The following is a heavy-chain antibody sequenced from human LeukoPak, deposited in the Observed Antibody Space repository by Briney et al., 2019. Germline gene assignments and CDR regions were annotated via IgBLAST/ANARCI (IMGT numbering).Heavy chain of an antibody. D-gene: IGHD3-10*01. CDR3: ARERHHFASGRYSMINSYYYYYGMDV. CDR1: GFSLSDYW. CDR2: RKKDGRER. V-gene: IGHV3-7*01. J-gene: IGHJ6*02. Sequence: GGSLRLSCAASGFSLSDYWMSWVRQAPGKGLEWVANRKKDGRERYYADSVKGRFTISRDNAKNSLYLQMNSLRAEDTAVYYCARERHHFASGRYSMINSYYYYYGMDVWGQGTTVTVSS.